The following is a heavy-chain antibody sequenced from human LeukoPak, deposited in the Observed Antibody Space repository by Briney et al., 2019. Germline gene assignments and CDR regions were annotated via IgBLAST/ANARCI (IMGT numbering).Heavy chain of an antibody. J-gene: IGHJ4*02. CDR1: GFTFSSYA. V-gene: IGHV3-23*01. CDR3: AKDHIGGEVLLWFGD. Sequence: GGSLRLSCAASGFTFSSYAMSWVRQAPGKGLEWVSAISGSGGSTYYADSVKGRFTISRDNSKNTLYLQMNSLRAEDTAVNYCAKDHIGGEVLLWFGDWGQGTLVTVSS. CDR2: ISGSGGST. D-gene: IGHD3-10*01.